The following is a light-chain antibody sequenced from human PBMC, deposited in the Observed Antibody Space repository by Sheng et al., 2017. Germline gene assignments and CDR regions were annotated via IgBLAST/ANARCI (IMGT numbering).Light chain of an antibody. CDR3: QQYHSYSYT. CDR1: QSISGW. V-gene: IGKV1-5*03. CDR2: AAS. Sequence: DIHMTQSPSTLSASVGDRVTITCRASQSISGWVAWYQQKPGKAPNLLIYAASNLERGSRSRFSGSGSGTEFTLNISSLQPDDFATYYCQQYHSYSYTFGQGTKVEI. J-gene: IGKJ2*01.